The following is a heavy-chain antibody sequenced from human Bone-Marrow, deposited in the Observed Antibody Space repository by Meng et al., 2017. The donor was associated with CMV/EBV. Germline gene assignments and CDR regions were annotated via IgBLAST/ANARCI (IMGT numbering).Heavy chain of an antibody. V-gene: IGHV4-39*07. CDR2: IYYSGTT. CDR1: GGSINKSSYY. CDR3: ARRVPAAIRSGVVWFDP. J-gene: IGHJ5*02. Sequence: SETLSLTCTVSGGSINKSSYYWAWIRQPPGKGLECIGSIYYSGTTYYSPSLKSRMTISIDTSKNQFSLKLTSVTAADTAVYYCARRVPAAIRSGVVWFDPWGQGTLVTVSS. D-gene: IGHD2-2*02.